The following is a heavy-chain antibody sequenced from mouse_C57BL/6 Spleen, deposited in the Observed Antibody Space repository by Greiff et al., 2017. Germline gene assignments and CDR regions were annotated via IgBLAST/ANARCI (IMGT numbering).Heavy chain of an antibody. CDR2: IDPSDSYT. D-gene: IGHD1-1*01. Sequence: QVQLQQPGAELVRPGTSVKLSCKASGYTFTSYWMHWVKQRPGQGLEWIGVIDPSDSYTNYNQKFKGKATLTVDTSSSTAYMQLSSLTSEDSAVYYCARGIPVGGVYYFDYWGQGTTLTVSS. CDR1: GYTFTSYW. V-gene: IGHV1-59*01. J-gene: IGHJ2*01. CDR3: ARGIPVGGVYYFDY.